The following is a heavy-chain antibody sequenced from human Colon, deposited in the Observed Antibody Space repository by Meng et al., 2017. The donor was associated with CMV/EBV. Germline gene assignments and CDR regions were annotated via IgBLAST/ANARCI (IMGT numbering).Heavy chain of an antibody. CDR1: GFTFNSYW. J-gene: IGHJ4*02. CDR2: VNSDGNNT. CDR3: ASTKYSGSYFEF. Sequence: GASLKISCGTSGFTFNSYWMHWVRQAPGKGLVWVSRVNSDGNNTSYADSVKGRFTISRDNAKNTLYLQMNSLRAEDTAVYYCASTKYSGSYFEFWGQGTLVTVSS. D-gene: IGHD1-26*01. V-gene: IGHV3-74*01.